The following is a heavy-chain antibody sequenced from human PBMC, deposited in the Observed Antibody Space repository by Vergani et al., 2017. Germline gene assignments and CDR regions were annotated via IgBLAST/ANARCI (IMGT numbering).Heavy chain of an antibody. CDR3: VILYAMVPR. V-gene: IGHV3-30*03. D-gene: IGHD2-8*01. J-gene: IGHJ4*02. CDR1: GFTFSSYG. Sequence: QVQLVESGGGVVQPGRSLRLSCAASGFTFSSYGMHWVRQAPGKGLEWVAVISYDGSNKYYADSVKGRFTISRDKSKNTLYLQMNSLRAEDTAVYYCVILYAMVPRWGQGTLVTVSS. CDR2: ISYDGSNK.